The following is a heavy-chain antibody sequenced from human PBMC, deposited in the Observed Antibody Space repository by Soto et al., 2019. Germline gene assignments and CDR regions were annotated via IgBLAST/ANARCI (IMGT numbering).Heavy chain of an antibody. CDR1: GFTFSSYA. CDR3: ARDRGSYLFDY. CDR2: ISYDGSNK. Sequence: GGSLRLSCAASGFTFSSYAMHWVRQAPGKGLEWVAVISYDGSNKYYADSVKGRFTISRGNSKNTLYLQMNSLRAEDTAVYYCARDRGSYLFDYWGQGTLVTVSS. V-gene: IGHV3-30-3*01. D-gene: IGHD1-26*01. J-gene: IGHJ4*02.